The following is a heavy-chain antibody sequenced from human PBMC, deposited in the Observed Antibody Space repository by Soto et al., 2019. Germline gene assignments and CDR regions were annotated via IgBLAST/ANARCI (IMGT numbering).Heavy chain of an antibody. CDR3: AKALGYCSGGSCPPGPF. V-gene: IGHV3-23*01. Sequence: VSLRLSCAASGFTFSSYAMSWVRQAPGKGLEWVSAISGSGGSTYYADSVKGRFTISRDNSKNTLYLQMNSLRAEDTAVYYCAKALGYCSGGSCPPGPFWGQGTLVTVSS. CDR2: ISGSGGST. J-gene: IGHJ4*02. CDR1: GFTFSSYA. D-gene: IGHD2-15*01.